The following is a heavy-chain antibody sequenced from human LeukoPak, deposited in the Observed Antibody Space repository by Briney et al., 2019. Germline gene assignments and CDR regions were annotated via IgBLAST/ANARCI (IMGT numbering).Heavy chain of an antibody. J-gene: IGHJ4*02. Sequence: GGSLRLSCAASGFTFSSYAMHWVRQAPGKGLEWVAVESFDGDNKYYADSVKGRFTISRDNSKNTLYLQMNSLRAEDTAVYHCARDSGWELLRGPFDYWGQGTLVTVSS. CDR1: GFTFSSYA. CDR3: ARDSGWELLRGPFDY. D-gene: IGHD1-26*01. V-gene: IGHV3-30-3*01. CDR2: ESFDGDNK.